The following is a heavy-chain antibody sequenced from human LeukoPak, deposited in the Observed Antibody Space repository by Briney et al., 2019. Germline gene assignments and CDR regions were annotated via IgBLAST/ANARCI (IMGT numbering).Heavy chain of an antibody. V-gene: IGHV4-38-2*02. Sequence: SETLSLTCIVSGYSISSGYYWGWIRQPPGKGLEWIGSIYHSGSTYYNPSLKSRVTISVDTSKNQFSLKLSSVTAADTAVYYCARGYYIFDYWGQGTLVTVSS. CDR2: IYHSGST. D-gene: IGHD3-10*01. CDR3: ARGYYIFDY. J-gene: IGHJ4*02. CDR1: GYSISSGYY.